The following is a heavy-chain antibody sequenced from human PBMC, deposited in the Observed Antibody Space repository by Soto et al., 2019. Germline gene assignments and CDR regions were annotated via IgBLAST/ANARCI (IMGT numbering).Heavy chain of an antibody. J-gene: IGHJ4*02. D-gene: IGHD2-8*01. Sequence: EVQLVESGGGLVQLGGSLRLSCAASGFTFSYYEMNWVRQAPGKGLEWVAYISSSTTSIYYADSFKGRFTISRHTVKNSLEPELTSKTAEATAVYYCARGQGGSYSPPLSQDYWGQGTLVTVSS. CDR3: ARGQGGSYSPPLSQDY. CDR1: GFTFSYYE. CDR2: ISSSTTSI. V-gene: IGHV3-48*03.